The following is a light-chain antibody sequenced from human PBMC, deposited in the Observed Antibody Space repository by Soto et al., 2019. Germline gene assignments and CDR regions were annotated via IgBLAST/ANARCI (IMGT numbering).Light chain of an antibody. J-gene: IGKJ2*01. CDR2: GAS. Sequence: EIVLTQSPGTLSLSPGERATLSYRASQSVSSSYLAWYQQKPGQAPRLLIYGASSRATGIPDRFSGSGSGTDFTLTISRLEPADFAVYYCQQYGNSQYTFGQGTKLEIK. CDR3: QQYGNSQYT. CDR1: QSVSSSY. V-gene: IGKV3-20*01.